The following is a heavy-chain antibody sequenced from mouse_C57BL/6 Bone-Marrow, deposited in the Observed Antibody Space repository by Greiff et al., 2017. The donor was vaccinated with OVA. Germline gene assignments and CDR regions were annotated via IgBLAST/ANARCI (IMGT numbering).Heavy chain of an antibody. CDR2: IFPGSGST. CDR3: ARGGYGYGPEWYFDV. D-gene: IGHD2-2*01. V-gene: IGHV1-9*01. CDR1: GYTFTGYW. Sequence: VQLQQSGAELMKPGASVKLSCKATGYTFTGYWIEWVKQRPGHGLEWIGVIFPGSGSTNYNEKFKGKATLTADTSSNTAYMQLSSLTTEDSAIYYGARGGYGYGPEWYFDVWGTGTTVTVSS. J-gene: IGHJ1*03.